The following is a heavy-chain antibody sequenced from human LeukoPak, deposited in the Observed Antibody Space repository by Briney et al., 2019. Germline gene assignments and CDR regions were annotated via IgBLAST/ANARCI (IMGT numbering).Heavy chain of an antibody. D-gene: IGHD3-10*01. J-gene: IGHJ5*02. CDR3: ARGLRGSGSDVPINWFDP. Sequence: ASVKVSCKASGYTFTSYGISWVRQAPGQGLEWVGWISAYNGDTYYAQKFQGRVTMTTDTATTTAYMELRSLRSDDTAVFYCARGLRGSGSDVPINWFDPWGQGTLVTVSS. CDR1: GYTFTSYG. CDR2: ISAYNGDT. V-gene: IGHV1-18*01.